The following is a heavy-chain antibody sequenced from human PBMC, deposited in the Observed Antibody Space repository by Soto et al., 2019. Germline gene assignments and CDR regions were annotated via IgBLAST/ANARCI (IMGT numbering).Heavy chain of an antibody. Sequence: EVQLVESGGGLVQPGGSLRLSCETSGLILSNCAMTWVRQAPGKGLEWVSYISSRSGVIDYADSVKGRFTVSRDNARNSLYLQMNSLRAEDTAVYYCARDLSWGSNWYYYMDVWGKGTTVTVSS. J-gene: IGHJ6*03. V-gene: IGHV3-48*01. CDR3: ARDLSWGSNWYYYMDV. D-gene: IGHD7-27*01. CDR2: ISSRSGVI. CDR1: GLILSNCA.